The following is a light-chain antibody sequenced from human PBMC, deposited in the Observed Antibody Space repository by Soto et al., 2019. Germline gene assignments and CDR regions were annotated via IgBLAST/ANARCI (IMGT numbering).Light chain of an antibody. CDR3: TSYTPSSTYV. CDR1: SSDVGNYDY. CDR2: AVS. Sequence: QSALTQPASVSGSPGQSITISCTATSSDVGNYDYVSWYQQYPGKAPKLMIYAVSRRPSGVSNRFSGSKSGNTASLTISGLQAEDEADYYCTSYTPSSTYVFGTGTKLTVL. V-gene: IGLV2-14*03. J-gene: IGLJ1*01.